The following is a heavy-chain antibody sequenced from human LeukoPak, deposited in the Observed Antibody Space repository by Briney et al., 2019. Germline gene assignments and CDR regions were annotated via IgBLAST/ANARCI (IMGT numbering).Heavy chain of an antibody. Sequence: ASVKVSCKASGYTFTSYGISWVRQAPGQGLEWMGWISAYNGNTNYAQKLQGRVTMTTDTSTSTAYMELRSLRSDDTAVYYCVRAPDYDSSGYIYNWFDPWGQGTLVTVSS. CDR1: GYTFTSYG. J-gene: IGHJ5*02. D-gene: IGHD3-22*01. CDR2: ISAYNGNT. CDR3: VRAPDYDSSGYIYNWFDP. V-gene: IGHV1-18*01.